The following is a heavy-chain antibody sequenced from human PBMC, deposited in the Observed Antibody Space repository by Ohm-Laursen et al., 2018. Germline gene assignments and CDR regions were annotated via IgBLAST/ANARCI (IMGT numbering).Heavy chain of an antibody. V-gene: IGHV3-23*01. D-gene: IGHD6-19*01. CDR1: GFTFKNYD. Sequence: GSLRLSCAASGFTFKNYDMTWVRQAPGKGLEWVSGISDGGDSTYYADSVKGRFSISRDNSKNTLDLQMNSLRAEDTAVYYCAKGPFIAVAGSNYFFDYWGQGTLVTVSS. J-gene: IGHJ4*02. CDR2: ISDGGDST. CDR3: AKGPFIAVAGSNYFFDY.